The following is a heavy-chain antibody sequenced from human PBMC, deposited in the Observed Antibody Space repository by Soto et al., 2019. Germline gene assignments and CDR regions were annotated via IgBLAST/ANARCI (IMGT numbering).Heavy chain of an antibody. V-gene: IGHV1-18*01. CDR1: GYTFTSYG. Sequence: GASVKVSCKASGYTFTSYGISWVRQAPGQGLEWMGWISAYNGNTNYAQKLQGRVTMTTDTSTSTAYMELRSLRSDDTAVYCCARDGGTMVRGVIWATNWFDPWGQGTLVTVSS. J-gene: IGHJ5*02. CDR2: ISAYNGNT. D-gene: IGHD3-10*01. CDR3: ARDGGTMVRGVIWATNWFDP.